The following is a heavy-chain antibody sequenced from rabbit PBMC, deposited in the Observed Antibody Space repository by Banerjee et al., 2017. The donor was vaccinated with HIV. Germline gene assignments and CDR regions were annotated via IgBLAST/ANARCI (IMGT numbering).Heavy chain of an antibody. CDR1: GFSFSYKYV. D-gene: IGHD8-1*01. V-gene: IGHV1S45*01. CDR3: AREAGSVDYSL. Sequence: QEQLEESGGDLVKPGGSLTLTCTPSGFSFSYKYVMCWVRQAPGKGLEWIACINTSSGNTVYATWAKGRFTISKTSWTTVTLQMTSLTAADTATYFCAREAGSVDYSLWGPGTLVTVS. J-gene: IGHJ4*01. CDR2: INTSSGNT.